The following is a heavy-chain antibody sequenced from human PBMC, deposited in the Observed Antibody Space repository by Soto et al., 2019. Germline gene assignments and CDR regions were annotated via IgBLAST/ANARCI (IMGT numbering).Heavy chain of an antibody. Sequence: EVQLVQSGAEVKKPGESLRISCKGSGYSFTSYWISWVRQMPGKGLEWMGRIEPSDSYTNYSPSFQGHVTISADKSISTAYLQWSSLKASDTAMYYCARRERYCGGGRCYSGDAFHIWGQGTMVTVSS. CDR1: GYSFTSYW. V-gene: IGHV5-10-1*01. D-gene: IGHD2-15*01. J-gene: IGHJ3*02. CDR3: ARRERYCGGGRCYSGDAFHI. CDR2: IEPSDSYT.